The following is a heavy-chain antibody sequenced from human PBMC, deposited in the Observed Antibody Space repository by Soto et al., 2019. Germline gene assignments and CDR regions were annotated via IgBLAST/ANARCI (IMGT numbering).Heavy chain of an antibody. CDR2: IVAGSGNT. CDR1: GYTFTSYG. J-gene: IGHJ4*02. CDR3: AAEPYSYDDSSSPPSR. V-gene: IGHV1-58*02. D-gene: IGHD3-22*01. Sequence: GASVKVSCKASGYTFTSYGISWVRQAPGQGLEWIGWIVAGSGNTNYAQKFQERVTITRDMSTSTAYMELSSLRSEDTAVYYCAAEPYSYDDSSSPPSRWGQGTLVTVSS.